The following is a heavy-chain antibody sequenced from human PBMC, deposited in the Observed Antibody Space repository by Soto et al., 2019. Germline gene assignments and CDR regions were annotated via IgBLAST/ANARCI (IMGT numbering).Heavy chain of an antibody. CDR1: GFTFSSYA. D-gene: IGHD4-17*01. V-gene: IGHV3-23*01. Sequence: PGGSLRLSCVASGFTFSSYAMSWVRQAPGKGLEWVSTINGLGDSTYYADSVKGRFTISRDIPKNTLYLQMSSVRAEDTAIYYCTRGGYGDYVFDSWGQGTLVTVSS. J-gene: IGHJ4*02. CDR2: INGLGDST. CDR3: TRGGYGDYVFDS.